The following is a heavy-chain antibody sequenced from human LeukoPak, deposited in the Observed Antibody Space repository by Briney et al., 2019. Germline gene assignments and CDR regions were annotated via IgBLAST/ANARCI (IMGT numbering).Heavy chain of an antibody. V-gene: IGHV4-34*01. D-gene: IGHD4-17*01. Sequence: SETLSLTCAVYGGSFSGYYWSWIRQPPGKGLEWIGEINYSGSTNYNPSLKSRVTISVDTSKNQFSLKLSSVTAADTAVYYCASFYGASAFDIWGQGTMVTVSS. CDR1: GGSFSGYY. CDR2: INYSGST. CDR3: ASFYGASAFDI. J-gene: IGHJ3*02.